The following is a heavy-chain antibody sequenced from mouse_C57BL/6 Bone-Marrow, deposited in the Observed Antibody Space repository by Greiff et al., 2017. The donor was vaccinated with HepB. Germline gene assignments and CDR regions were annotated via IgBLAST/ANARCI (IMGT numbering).Heavy chain of an antibody. CDR1: GYTFTSYW. CDR3: TNYDYDEGGFDY. Sequence: VQLQQSGTVLARPGASVKMSCKTSGYTFTSYWMHWVKQRPGQGLEWIGAIYPGNSDTSYNQKFKGKAKLTAVTSASTAYMELSSLTNEDSAVYYCTNYDYDEGGFDYWGQGTTLTVSS. V-gene: IGHV1-5*01. CDR2: IYPGNSDT. D-gene: IGHD2-4*01. J-gene: IGHJ2*01.